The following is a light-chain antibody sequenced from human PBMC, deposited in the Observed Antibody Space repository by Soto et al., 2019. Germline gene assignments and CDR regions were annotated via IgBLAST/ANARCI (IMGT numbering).Light chain of an antibody. J-gene: IGLJ2*01. CDR3: AVWDDSLSGPGV. Sequence: QSVLTQPPSASGTPGQRVTISCSGSSSNIGSNYVYWYQQLPGTAPKLLIYRNDHRPSGVPDRFSGSKSGTSASLAISGLRSEDEADYYCAVWDDSLSGPGVFGGGTKVTVL. CDR2: RND. V-gene: IGLV1-47*01. CDR1: SSNIGSNY.